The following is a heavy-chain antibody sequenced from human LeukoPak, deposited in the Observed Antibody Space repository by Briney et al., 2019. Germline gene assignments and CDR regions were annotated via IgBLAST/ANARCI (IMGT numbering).Heavy chain of an antibody. CDR2: ISSSGSGGNT. D-gene: IGHD1-26*01. CDR1: GFTFSSYA. Sequence: GGSLRLSCAASGFTFSSYAMSWARQAPGKGLEWVSGISSSGSGGNTYYADSVKGRFTISRDSSKNTLFLQMNTLRAEDTAIYYCAKDRPGGAPYWSFDLWGRGTLVTVSS. J-gene: IGHJ2*01. V-gene: IGHV3-23*01. CDR3: AKDRPGGAPYWSFDL.